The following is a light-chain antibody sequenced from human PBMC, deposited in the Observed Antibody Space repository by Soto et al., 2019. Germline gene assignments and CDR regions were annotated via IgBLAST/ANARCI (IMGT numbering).Light chain of an antibody. CDR2: DAS. V-gene: IGKV3-11*01. CDR1: QSVSSY. CDR3: QRRSNWPLIT. Sequence: EIVLTQSPATLSLSPGERATLSCRASQSVSSYLAWYQQKPGQAPRLLIYDASNLATGIPARFSGSGSGTDVTLTISSLEPEDFAVYYCQRRSNWPLITFGQGTRLEIK. J-gene: IGKJ5*01.